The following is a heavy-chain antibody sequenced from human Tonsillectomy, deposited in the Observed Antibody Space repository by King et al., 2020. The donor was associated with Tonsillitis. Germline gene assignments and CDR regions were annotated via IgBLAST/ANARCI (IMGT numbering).Heavy chain of an antibody. D-gene: IGHD3-22*01. CDR1: GGSISSYY. Sequence: VQLQESGPGLVKPSETLSLTCTVSGGSISSYYWSWIRQPPGKGLEWIGYIYYSGSTNYNPSLKSRVTISVDTSKNQFSLKLSSVTAADTAVYYCARCHGIIVDGNPYNWFEPLGQGTLVTVSS. CDR3: ARCHGIIVDGNPYNWFEP. V-gene: IGHV4-59*01. CDR2: IYYSGST. J-gene: IGHJ5*02.